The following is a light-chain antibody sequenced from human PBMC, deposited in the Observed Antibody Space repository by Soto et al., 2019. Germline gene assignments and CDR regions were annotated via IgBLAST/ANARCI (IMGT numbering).Light chain of an antibody. Sequence: EIVLTQSPGTLSLSPCERATLSCRASQSVSSSYLAWYQQKPGQAPRLLIYDASNRATGIPARFSGSGSGTDFTLTISSLEPEDFAVYYCQQYGSSPTWTFGQGTKVDIK. J-gene: IGKJ1*01. CDR3: QQYGSSPTWT. CDR1: QSVSSSY. CDR2: DAS. V-gene: IGKV3-20*01.